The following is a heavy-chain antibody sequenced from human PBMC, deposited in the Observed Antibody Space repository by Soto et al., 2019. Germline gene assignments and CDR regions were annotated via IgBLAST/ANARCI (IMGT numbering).Heavy chain of an antibody. V-gene: IGHV4-59*01. Sequence: PSEPLSLTCTVSGDSITGSHWNWIRQPLGKPLESIAYIYYRGSTNYNPSLKCRLTLSVDTSKNQIFLRLNSVTAADTAVYYCASSAIVGREVNTWFDPWGQGILVTVSS. J-gene: IGHJ5*02. CDR3: ASSAIVGREVNTWFDP. CDR1: GDSITGSH. CDR2: IYYRGST. D-gene: IGHD1-26*01.